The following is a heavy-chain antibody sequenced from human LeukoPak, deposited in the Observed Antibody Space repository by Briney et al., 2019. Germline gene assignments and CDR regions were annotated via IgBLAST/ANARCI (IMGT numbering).Heavy chain of an antibody. J-gene: IGHJ6*02. CDR2: ISYDGSNK. CDR3: AKGRIAVTDGMDV. D-gene: IGHD6-19*01. CDR1: GFTFSSYG. Sequence: GGSLRLSCAASGFTFSSYGMHWVRQAPGKGLEWVAVISYDGSNKYYADSVKGRFTISRDDSKNTLYLQMNSLRAEDTAVYYCAKGRIAVTDGMDVWGQGTTVTVSS. V-gene: IGHV3-30*18.